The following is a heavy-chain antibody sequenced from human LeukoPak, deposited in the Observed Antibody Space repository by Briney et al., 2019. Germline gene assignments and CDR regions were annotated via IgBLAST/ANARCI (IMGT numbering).Heavy chain of an antibody. D-gene: IGHD6-13*01. CDR2: INHSGST. CDR3: ARRNVYSSSWYDGGTLNWFDP. J-gene: IGHJ5*02. CDR1: GGSFSGYY. V-gene: IGHV4-34*01. Sequence: SETLSLTCTVSGGSFSGYYWSWIRQPPGKGLEWIGEINHSGSTNYNPSLKSRVTISVDTSKNQFSLKLSSVTAADTAVYYCARRNVYSSSWYDGGTLNWFDPWGQGTLVTVSS.